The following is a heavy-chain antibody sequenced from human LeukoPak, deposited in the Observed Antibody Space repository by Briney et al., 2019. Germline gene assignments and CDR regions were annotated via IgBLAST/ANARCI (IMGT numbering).Heavy chain of an antibody. J-gene: IGHJ5*02. D-gene: IGHD3-22*01. Sequence: GASVKVSCKASGGTFSSYAISWVRQAPGQGLEWMGRIIPIFGTANYAQKFQGRVTITTDESTSTAYMELSSLRSEDTAVYYCAGAAIWYYYDSSGYQNWFDPWGQGTLVTVPS. CDR3: AGAAIWYYYDSSGYQNWFDP. CDR1: GGTFSSYA. V-gene: IGHV1-69*05. CDR2: IIPIFGTA.